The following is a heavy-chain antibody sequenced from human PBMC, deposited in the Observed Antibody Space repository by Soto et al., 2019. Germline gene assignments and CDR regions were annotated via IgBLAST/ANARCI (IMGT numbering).Heavy chain of an antibody. J-gene: IGHJ4*02. CDR1: GYSFTSYW. CDR3: ARLQEYYDFWSGYRVADY. CDR2: IYPGDSDT. Sequence: PGESLKISCKGSGYSFTSYWIGWVRQMPGKGLEWMGIIYPGDSDTRYSPSFQGQVTISADKSISTAYLQWSSLKASDTAMYYCARLQEYYDFWSGYRVADYWGQGTLVTVSS. V-gene: IGHV5-51*01. D-gene: IGHD3-3*01.